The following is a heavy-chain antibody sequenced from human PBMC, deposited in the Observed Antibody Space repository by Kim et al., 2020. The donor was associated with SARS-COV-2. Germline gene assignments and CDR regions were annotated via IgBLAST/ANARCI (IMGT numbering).Heavy chain of an antibody. CDR3: ARDRLSRLMITFGGVIDYGMDV. CDR2: IWYDGGNK. V-gene: IGHV3-33*01. CDR1: GFTFSSYG. Sequence: GGSLRLSCAASGFTFSSYGMHWVRQAPGKGLEWVAVIWYDGGNKYYADSVKGRFTISRDNSKNTLYLQMNSLRAEDTAVYYCARDRLSRLMITFGGVIDYGMDVWGQGTTVTVSS. J-gene: IGHJ6*02. D-gene: IGHD3-16*02.